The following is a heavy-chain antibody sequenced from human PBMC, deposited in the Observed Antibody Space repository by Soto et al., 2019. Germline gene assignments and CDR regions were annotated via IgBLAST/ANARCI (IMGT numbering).Heavy chain of an antibody. J-gene: IGHJ4*02. V-gene: IGHV1-69*12. CDR2: IIPLFGTP. CDR1: GDTFSSDS. Sequence: QVQLVQSGAEVKKPGSSVKVSCKASGDTFSSDSFSWVRQAPGQGLEWMGGIIPLFGTPIYAQKFQERVTITADESTSTAYMQLSTLKSGVTAVYYCARSGGLDRDFNYWGQGSLVTVSS. D-gene: IGHD2-15*01. CDR3: ARSGGLDRDFNY.